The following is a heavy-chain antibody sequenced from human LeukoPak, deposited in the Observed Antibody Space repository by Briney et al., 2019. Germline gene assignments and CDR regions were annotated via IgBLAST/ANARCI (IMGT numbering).Heavy chain of an antibody. V-gene: IGHV3-48*04. D-gene: IGHD1-26*01. CDR2: SSSSGTTI. Sequence: GGSLRLSCAASGFTFSSYSMNWVRQAPGKGLEWVSYSSSSGTTIYYAESVKGRFTISRDNAKNSLHLQMNSLRAEDTAVYFCARERYSGTYRGAIDYWGQGTLVTVSS. CDR1: GFTFSSYS. CDR3: ARERYSGTYRGAIDY. J-gene: IGHJ4*02.